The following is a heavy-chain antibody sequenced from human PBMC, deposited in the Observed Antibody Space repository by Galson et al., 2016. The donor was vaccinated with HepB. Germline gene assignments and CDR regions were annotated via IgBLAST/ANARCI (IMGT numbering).Heavy chain of an antibody. CDR2: LYYGGST. D-gene: IGHD6-19*01. CDR3: ATGIVVAGKMYYYYMDV. CDR1: GGSISGTEYY. J-gene: IGHJ6*03. Sequence: ETLSLTCNVSGGSISGTEYYWGWIRQPPGRGLEWIGSLYYGGSTNYNPSIETRVTISVDTSKNHLSLSLSSVTAADTAVYYCATGIVVAGKMYYYYMDVWGKGTSVTVSS. V-gene: IGHV4-39*01.